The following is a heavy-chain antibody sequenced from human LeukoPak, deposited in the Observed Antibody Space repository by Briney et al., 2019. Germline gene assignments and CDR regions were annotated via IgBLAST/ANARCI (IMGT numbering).Heavy chain of an antibody. V-gene: IGHV3-33*01. CDR3: GIAAAGTFFEDLDY. CDR2: IRYGGSNK. CDR1: GFTLSSYG. Sequence: PGGSLRLSCAASGFTLSSYGMHWVRQAPGKGREWDADIRYGGSNKYYADSVKGRFTLSRDTPKNTLYLQKNSLRAEHTAVYYCGIAAAGTFFEDLDYWGQGTLVTVSS. D-gene: IGHD6-13*01. J-gene: IGHJ4*03.